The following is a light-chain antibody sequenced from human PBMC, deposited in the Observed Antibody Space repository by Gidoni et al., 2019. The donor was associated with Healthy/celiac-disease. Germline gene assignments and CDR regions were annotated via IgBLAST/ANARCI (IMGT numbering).Light chain of an antibody. CDR2: GAS. CDR1: QSVSSN. V-gene: IGKV3-15*01. CDR3: QQYNNWPPFT. J-gene: IGKJ3*01. Sequence: EIVMTQSPATLSVSPGERATLSCRASQSVSSNLAWYQQKPGQAPRLLIYGASTRATGIPARFSGSVFGTEFTLTISSLQSEDFAVYYCQQYNNWPPFTFGPGTKVDIK.